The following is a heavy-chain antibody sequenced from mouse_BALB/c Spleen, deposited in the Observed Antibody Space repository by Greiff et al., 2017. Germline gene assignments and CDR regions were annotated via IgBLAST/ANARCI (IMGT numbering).Heavy chain of an antibody. J-gene: IGHJ2*01. Sequence: VKLMESGAELVRPGSSVKISCKASGYAFSSYWMNWVKQRPGQGLEWIGQIYPGDGDTNYNGKFKGKATLTADKSSSTAYMQLSSLTSEDSAVYFCARGLRPDYWGQGTTLTVSS. CDR3: ARGLRPDY. CDR1: GYAFSSYW. V-gene: IGHV1-80*01. D-gene: IGHD1-2*01. CDR2: IYPGDGDT.